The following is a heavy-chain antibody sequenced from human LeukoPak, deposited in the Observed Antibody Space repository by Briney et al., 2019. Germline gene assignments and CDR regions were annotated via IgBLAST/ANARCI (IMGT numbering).Heavy chain of an antibody. CDR2: ISAYNGNT. J-gene: IGHJ5*02. CDR3: ARGYCSSTSCYLEPFDP. Sequence: EASVKVSCKASGYTFTSYGISWVRQAPGQGLEWMGWISAYNGNTNYAQKLQGRVTMTTDTSTSTAYMELRSLRSDDTAVYYCARGYCSSTSCYLEPFDPWGQGTLVTVSS. D-gene: IGHD2-2*01. V-gene: IGHV1-18*01. CDR1: GYTFTSYG.